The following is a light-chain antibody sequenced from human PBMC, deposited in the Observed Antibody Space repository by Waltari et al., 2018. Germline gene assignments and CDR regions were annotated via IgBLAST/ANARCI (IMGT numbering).Light chain of an antibody. V-gene: IGLV2-23*02. CDR1: SSHVGFFNL. CDR3: CSYAGRSTWV. Sequence: QSALTQPAPVSGSPGQSVTIPCTGTSSHVGFFNLVSWYQHHPGKAPKLMIYAVRDRTSWVSNRFSGSKSGYTASLTISGLQAEDEADYYCCSYAGRSTWVFGGGTKVTVL. CDR2: AVR. J-gene: IGLJ3*02.